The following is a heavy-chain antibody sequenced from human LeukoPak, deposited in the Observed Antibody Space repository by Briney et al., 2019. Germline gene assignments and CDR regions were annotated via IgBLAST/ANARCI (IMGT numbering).Heavy chain of an antibody. Sequence: SVKVSCKASGGTFSSYAISWVRQAPGQGLEWMGGIIPIFGTANYAQKFQGRVTITTDESTSTAYMELSSLRSEDTAVYYCARDNSWGVTTFAFDIWGQGTMVTVSS. J-gene: IGHJ3*02. D-gene: IGHD4-17*01. CDR1: GGTFSSYA. CDR3: ARDNSWGVTTFAFDI. CDR2: IIPIFGTA. V-gene: IGHV1-69*05.